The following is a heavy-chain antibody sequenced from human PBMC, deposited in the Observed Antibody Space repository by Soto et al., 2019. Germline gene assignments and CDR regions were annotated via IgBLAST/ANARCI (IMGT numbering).Heavy chain of an antibody. D-gene: IGHD2-2*01. CDR3: ARHTILVPEGVDV. CDR1: GGSITSNNYH. V-gene: IGHV4-39*01. CDR2: IYYTGDT. J-gene: IGHJ6*02. Sequence: SETLSLTCTVSGGSITSNNYHWGWVRQPPGKGLEWIGTIYYTGDTYQNPSLKSRVTISVDTSKNQFSLKLSSVTAADTAVYYCARHTILVPEGVDVWGQGTTVTVSS.